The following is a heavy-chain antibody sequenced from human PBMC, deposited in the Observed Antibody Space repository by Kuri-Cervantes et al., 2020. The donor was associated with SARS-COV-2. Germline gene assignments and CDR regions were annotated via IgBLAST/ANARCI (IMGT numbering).Heavy chain of an antibody. D-gene: IGHD5-12*01. Sequence: GESLKISCAASGFTFSSYAMSWVRQTPGKGLEWVSAISGSGGNTYYADSVKGRFTVSRDNSKSTLYLQMNSVRAEDSAVYYCVQDLDVVAMTDSWGQGTLVTVSS. V-gene: IGHV3-23*01. CDR3: VQDLDVVAMTDS. J-gene: IGHJ4*02. CDR1: GFTFSSYA. CDR2: ISGSGGNT.